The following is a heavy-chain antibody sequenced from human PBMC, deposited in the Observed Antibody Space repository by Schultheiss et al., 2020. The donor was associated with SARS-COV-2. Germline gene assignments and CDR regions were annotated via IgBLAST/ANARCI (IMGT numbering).Heavy chain of an antibody. CDR3: ARQPELLWFRRDYYGMDV. J-gene: IGHJ6*02. CDR2: IKQDGSEK. V-gene: IGHV3-7*01. D-gene: IGHD3-10*01. CDR1: GFTFSSYW. Sequence: GGSLRLSCAASGFTFSSYWMSWVRQAPGKGLEWVANIKQDGSEKYYVDSVKGRFTISRDNAKNSLYLQMNSLRAEDTAVYYCARQPELLWFRRDYYGMDVWGQGTTVTVSS.